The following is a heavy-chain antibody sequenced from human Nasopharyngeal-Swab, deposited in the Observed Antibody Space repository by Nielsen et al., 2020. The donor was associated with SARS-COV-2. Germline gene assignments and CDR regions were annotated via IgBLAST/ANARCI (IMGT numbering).Heavy chain of an antibody. Sequence: ETLSLTCTVSGFTFKNAWMNWVRQAPGKGLEWVGRIKAEADGGTIDYASPVQGRFTISRDDSKDTLYLQMNSLRTEDTAVYYCRAGRLRRNFDYWGQGTLVTVSS. CDR3: RAGRLRRNFDY. D-gene: IGHD3-10*01. J-gene: IGHJ4*02. V-gene: IGHV3-15*05. CDR2: IKAEADGGTI. CDR1: GFTFKNAW.